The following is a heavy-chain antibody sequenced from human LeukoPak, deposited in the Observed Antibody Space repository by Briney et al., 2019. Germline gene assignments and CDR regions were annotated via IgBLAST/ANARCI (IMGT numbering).Heavy chain of an antibody. CDR2: IGASGEST. J-gene: IGHJ3*01. V-gene: IGHV3-23*01. CDR3: AKDIQLST. CDR1: GFTFSVAT. D-gene: IGHD5-24*01. Sequence: GGSLRLSCAASGFTFSVATMTWVRQAPGKGLEWVSLIGASGESTYYADSVRGRFTISRDNSKNTLSLQMNSLRVEDTAMYFCAKDIQLSTWGLGTMVTVSS.